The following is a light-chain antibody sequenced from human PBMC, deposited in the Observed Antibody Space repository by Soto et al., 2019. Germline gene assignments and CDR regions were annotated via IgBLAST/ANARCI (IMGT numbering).Light chain of an antibody. V-gene: IGKV3-20*01. CDR3: QQYVTSSPRT. Sequence: EIVLTHSPGTLSLSPGERATLSCRASHTISSSYLAWYQQKPGQAPRLLMYGISRRATGIPDRFSGSGSGTDFTLTINRLEPEDFAVYYCQQYVTSSPRTLGHWPQVHIK. J-gene: IGKJ1*01. CDR2: GIS. CDR1: HTISSSY.